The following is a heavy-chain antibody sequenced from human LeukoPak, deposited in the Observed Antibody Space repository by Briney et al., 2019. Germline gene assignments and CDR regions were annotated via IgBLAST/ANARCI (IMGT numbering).Heavy chain of an antibody. CDR3: ARGFRSSGWYLIDY. CDR1: GFTSSSYG. Sequence: GGSLRLSCAASGFTSSSYGMHWVRQAPGKGLEWVAVIWYDGSNKYYADSVKGRFTISRDNSKNTLYLQMNSLRAEDTAVYYCARGFRSSGWYLIDYWGQGTLVTVSS. V-gene: IGHV3-33*01. D-gene: IGHD6-19*01. CDR2: IWYDGSNK. J-gene: IGHJ4*02.